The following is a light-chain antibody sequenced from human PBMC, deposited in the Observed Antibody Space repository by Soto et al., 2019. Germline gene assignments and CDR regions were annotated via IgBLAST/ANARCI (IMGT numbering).Light chain of an antibody. J-gene: IGLJ3*02. CDR1: SSDVGDYNY. CDR3: CSYAGSYTWV. Sequence: QSALTQPRSVSGSPGQSVTISCTGTSSDVGDYNYVSWYQQHPGKAPKLLIYAVNMRPSGVPDRFSGSKSGNTASLTISGLQAEDEAEYSCCSYAGSYTWVFGGGTKVTV. CDR2: AVN. V-gene: IGLV2-11*01.